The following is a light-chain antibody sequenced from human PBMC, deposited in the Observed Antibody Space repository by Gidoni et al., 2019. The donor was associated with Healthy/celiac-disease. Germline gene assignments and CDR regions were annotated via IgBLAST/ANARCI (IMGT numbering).Light chain of an antibody. Sequence: IVITPSPATLSVSSGERATLSCSASQSVSSNLAWYQQKPGQAPRLLIYGASTRATGIPARFSGSGSGTEFTLTISSLQSEDFAVYYCQQYNNWPLTFGQGTRLEIK. J-gene: IGKJ5*01. CDR2: GAS. CDR3: QQYNNWPLT. CDR1: QSVSSN. V-gene: IGKV3-15*01.